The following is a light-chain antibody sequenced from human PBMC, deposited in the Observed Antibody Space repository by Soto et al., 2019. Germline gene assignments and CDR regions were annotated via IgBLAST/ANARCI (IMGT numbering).Light chain of an antibody. J-gene: IGKJ1*01. CDR3: QQRSNWPRT. V-gene: IGKV3-11*01. CDR1: QSVSSSY. CDR2: DAS. Sequence: IGLTQSPGTLSLSPGERATLSCRASQSVSSSYLAWYQQKPGQAPRLLIYDASNRATGIPARFSGSGSGTDFTLTISSLEPEDFAVYYCQQRSNWPRTFGQGTKVDI.